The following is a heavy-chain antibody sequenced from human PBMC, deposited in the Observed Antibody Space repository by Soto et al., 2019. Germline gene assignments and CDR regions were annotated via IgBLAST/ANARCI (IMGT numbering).Heavy chain of an antibody. V-gene: IGHV3-15*01. CDR1: GFTFSNAW. J-gene: IGHJ4*02. D-gene: IGHD6-19*01. CDR3: TTGAIAVAGPFDY. Sequence: GGSLRLSCAASGFTFSNAWMSWVRQAPGKGLEWVGRIKSKTDGGTTDYAAPVKGRFTISRDDSKNTLYLQMNSLKTEDTAVYYCTTGAIAVAGPFDYWGQGTLVTVSS. CDR2: IKSKTDGGTT.